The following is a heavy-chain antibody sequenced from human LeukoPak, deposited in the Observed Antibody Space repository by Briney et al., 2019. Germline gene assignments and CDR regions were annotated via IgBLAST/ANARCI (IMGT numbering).Heavy chain of an antibody. D-gene: IGHD2-2*02. CDR1: GFTFSSHS. Sequence: GGSLRLSCVVSGFTFSSHSMNWVRQAPGKGLEWVSYITSGGRIIYYADSVKGRFTISRDNAKNSLYLQMNSLRDEDTAVYYCARGTALQDYWGQGTLVTVSS. J-gene: IGHJ4*02. V-gene: IGHV3-48*02. CDR2: ITSGGRII. CDR3: ARGTALQDY.